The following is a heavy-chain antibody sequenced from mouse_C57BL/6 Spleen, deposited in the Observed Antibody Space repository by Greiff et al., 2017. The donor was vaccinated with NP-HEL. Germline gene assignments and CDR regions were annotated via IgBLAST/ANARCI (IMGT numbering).Heavy chain of an antibody. CDR3: ARQDMDFPFAY. J-gene: IGHJ3*01. D-gene: IGHD1-1*02. CDR1: GYSITSGYY. CDR2: ISYDGSN. Sequence: EVKLQESGPGLVKPSQSLSLTCSVTGYSITSGYYWNWIRQFPGNKLEWMGYISYDGSNNYNPSLKNRISITRDTSKNQFFLKLNSVTTEDTATYYCARQDMDFPFAYWGQGTLVTVSA. V-gene: IGHV3-6*01.